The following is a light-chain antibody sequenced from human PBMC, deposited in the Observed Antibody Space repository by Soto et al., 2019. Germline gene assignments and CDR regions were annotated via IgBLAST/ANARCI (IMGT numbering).Light chain of an antibody. CDR2: GAS. CDR1: QSVSNN. V-gene: IGKV3-15*01. Sequence: EIVMTQSASTLSVSPGESATLSCRASQSVSNNLTWYQQKPGQPPRLLIYGASTRATGVPGRFSGSGSGTEFTLTISSLKSEDFAVYYCQQYNDWWTFGQGTKVDIK. CDR3: QQYNDWWT. J-gene: IGKJ1*01.